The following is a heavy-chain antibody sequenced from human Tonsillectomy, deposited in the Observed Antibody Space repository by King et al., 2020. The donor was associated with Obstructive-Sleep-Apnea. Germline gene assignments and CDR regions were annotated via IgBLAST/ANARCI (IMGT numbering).Heavy chain of an antibody. D-gene: IGHD7-27*01. J-gene: IGHJ4*02. CDR2: IRNKAQGGTT. CDR3: IRGAMGTTYDY. V-gene: IGHV3-49*03. CDR1: GFTFGDYG. Sequence: VQLVESGGGLVLPGRSLSLSCTASGFTFGDYGMSWFRQAPGKGLEWVGFIRNKAQGGTTEYAAAVKGRFTISRDDSKSIAYVQMNSLKIEDTAVYYCIRGAMGTTYDYWGQGTLVTVSS.